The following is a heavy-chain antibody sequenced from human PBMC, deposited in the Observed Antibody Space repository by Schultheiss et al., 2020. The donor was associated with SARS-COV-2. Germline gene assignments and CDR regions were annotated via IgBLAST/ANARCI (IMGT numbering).Heavy chain of an antibody. J-gene: IGHJ6*02. Sequence: ASVKVSCKASGYTFTNYGISWVQQAPGRGLEWMGWISAYNGNTNYAQKLQGRVTMTTDTSTSTAYMELRSLRSDDTAVYYCARGRGSSWAHYYYYGMDVWGQGTTVTVSS. V-gene: IGHV1-18*01. D-gene: IGHD6-13*01. CDR3: ARGRGSSWAHYYYYGMDV. CDR1: GYTFTNYG. CDR2: ISAYNGNT.